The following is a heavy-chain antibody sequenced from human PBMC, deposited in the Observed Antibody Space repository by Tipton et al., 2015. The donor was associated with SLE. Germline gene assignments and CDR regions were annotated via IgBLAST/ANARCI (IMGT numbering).Heavy chain of an antibody. CDR3: ARIPSAVRFYDFWSVYYFDY. CDR1: GGSISSYY. CDR2: IYYSGST. V-gene: IGHV4-59*01. Sequence: TLSLTCTVSGGSISSYYWSWIRQPPGRGLEWIGYIYYSGSTNYNPSLKSRVTISIDTSKNQFSLKLSSVTAADTAVYYCARIPSAVRFYDFWSVYYFDYWGQGTLVTVSS. D-gene: IGHD3-3*01. J-gene: IGHJ4*02.